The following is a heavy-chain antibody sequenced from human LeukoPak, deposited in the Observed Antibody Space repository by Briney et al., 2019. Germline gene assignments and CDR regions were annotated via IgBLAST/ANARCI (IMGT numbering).Heavy chain of an antibody. CDR3: ARVGIAARGDNWFDP. CDR2: ISAYNGNT. CDR1: GYTFTIYG. J-gene: IGHJ5*02. V-gene: IGHV1-18*01. Sequence: ASVKVSCKASGYTFTIYGISWVRQAPGQGLEWMGWISAYNGNTNYAQKLQGRVTMTTDTATSTAYMELRSLRSDDTAVYYCARVGIAARGDNWFDPWGQGTLVTVSS. D-gene: IGHD6-13*01.